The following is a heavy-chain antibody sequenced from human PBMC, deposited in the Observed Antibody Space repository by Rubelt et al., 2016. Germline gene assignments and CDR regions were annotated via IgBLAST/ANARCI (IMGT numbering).Heavy chain of an antibody. J-gene: IGHJ4*02. V-gene: IGHV4-59*12. CDR1: GGSISSYY. Sequence: QVQLQESGPGLVKPSETLSLTCTVSGGSISSYYWSWIRQPPGKGLEWIGYIYYSGSTNYNPSLKRLVHISVAASKNQFSLKWSSVTAADPAVYYCARGRAIAVAGYEDWGQGTLVTVSS. CDR2: IYYSGST. D-gene: IGHD6-19*01. CDR3: ARGRAIAVAGYED.